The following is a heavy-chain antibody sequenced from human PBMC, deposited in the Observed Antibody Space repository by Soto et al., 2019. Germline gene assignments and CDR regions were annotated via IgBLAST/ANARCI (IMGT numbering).Heavy chain of an antibody. V-gene: IGHV1-46*01. CDR1: GYTFTSYY. D-gene: IGHD3-22*01. Sequence: ASVKVSCKASGYTFTSYYMHWVRQAPGQGLEWMGIINPSGGSTSYAQKSQSRVTMTRDTSTSTVYMEQSNLRSEDTAVYYCARADSSGYYPNPYFDYWGQGTLVTVSS. J-gene: IGHJ4*02. CDR2: INPSGGST. CDR3: ARADSSGYYPNPYFDY.